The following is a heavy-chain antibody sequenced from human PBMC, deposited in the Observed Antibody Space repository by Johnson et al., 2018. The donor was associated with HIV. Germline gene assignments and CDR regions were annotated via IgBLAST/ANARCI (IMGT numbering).Heavy chain of an antibody. D-gene: IGHD6-13*01. J-gene: IGHJ3*01. Sequence: VQLVESGGGVIQPGRSLRVSCAASGFTFSSYWMSWVRQAPGKGLEWVANIKQDGSNKYYAASVKGRFTISRDNSKNTLYLQMNSLRAEDTAVYYCAKDFGSSSWHAFDVWGQGTVVIVSS. CDR1: GFTFSSYW. CDR2: IKQDGSNK. CDR3: AKDFGSSSWHAFDV. V-gene: IGHV3-7*01.